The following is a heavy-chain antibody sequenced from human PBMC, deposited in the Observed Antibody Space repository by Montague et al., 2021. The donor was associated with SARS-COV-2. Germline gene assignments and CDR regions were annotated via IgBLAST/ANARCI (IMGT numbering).Heavy chain of an antibody. V-gene: IGHV3-48*03. J-gene: IGHJ4*02. D-gene: IGHD3-10*01. CDR3: ASAPSYLIRGVINY. CDR1: GLTFSLHE. CDR2: ISSSGTTV. Sequence: SLRLSCAASGLTFSLHEMSWVRQAPGKGLEWISYISSSGTTVYYGDSVKGRFTIFRDNAQNSVFLEMSSLSAGDTAVYYCASAPSYLIRGVINYWGQGALVTVSS.